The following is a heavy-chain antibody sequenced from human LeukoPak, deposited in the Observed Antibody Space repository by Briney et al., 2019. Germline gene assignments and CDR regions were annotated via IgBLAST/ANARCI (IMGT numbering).Heavy chain of an antibody. CDR3: GRHDRGDYPDH. CDR2: INHSGKT. D-gene: IGHD3-22*01. J-gene: IGHJ4*02. V-gene: IGHV4-39*01. CDR1: SGSIRTTDYY. Sequence: SETLSLTCTVSSGSIRTTDYYWGWIRQPPGKGLEWIGSINHSGKTYYNPPLKSRVTISVDTSKNQFSLKLTFVTAADTAVYYCGRHDRGDYPDHWGQGTLVTVSS.